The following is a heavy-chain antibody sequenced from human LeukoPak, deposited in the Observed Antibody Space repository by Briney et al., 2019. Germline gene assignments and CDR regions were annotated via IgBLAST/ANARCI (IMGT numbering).Heavy chain of an antibody. V-gene: IGHV3-23*01. D-gene: IGHD4-17*01. CDR1: GFTFSDYY. CDR2: ITATGGI. J-gene: IGHJ3*01. CDR3: TKDPNGDYVGAFDF. Sequence: GGSLRLSCAASGFTFSDYYLSWIRQAPGKGLEWVSSITATGGISYADSVKGRFTISRDNSKSTLYLQMSSLRAEDTAVYYCTKDPNGDYVGAFDFWGQGTMVTVSS.